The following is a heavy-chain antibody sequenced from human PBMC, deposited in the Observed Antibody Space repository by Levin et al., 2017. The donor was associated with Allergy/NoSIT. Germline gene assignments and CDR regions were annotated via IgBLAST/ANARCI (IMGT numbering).Heavy chain of an antibody. D-gene: IGHD3-22*01. V-gene: IGHV4-39*01. Sequence: SETLSLTCTVSGGSISSSDYYWGWIRQTPGKGLEWIGSIYYSGTTNYKPSLKSRLTISVDTSKNQFSLRLGSVTATDAAVYYCARLGYYYEASGYNIDYWGQGTLVTVSS. CDR1: GGSISSSDYY. J-gene: IGHJ4*02. CDR2: IYYSGTT. CDR3: ARLGYYYEASGYNIDY.